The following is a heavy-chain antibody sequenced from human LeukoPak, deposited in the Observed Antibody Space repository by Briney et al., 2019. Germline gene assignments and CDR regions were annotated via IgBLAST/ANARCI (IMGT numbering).Heavy chain of an antibody. CDR2: ISSSSSYI. D-gene: IGHD5-12*01. Sequence: KTGGSLRLSCAASGFTFSSYSMNWVRQAPGKGLEWVSSISSSSSYIYYADSVKGRFTISRDNAKNTLYLQMNSLRAEDTAVFYCARVGQAGYVGYPLDYRGQGTLVTVSS. J-gene: IGHJ4*02. CDR3: ARVGQAGYVGYPLDY. CDR1: GFTFSSYS. V-gene: IGHV3-21*01.